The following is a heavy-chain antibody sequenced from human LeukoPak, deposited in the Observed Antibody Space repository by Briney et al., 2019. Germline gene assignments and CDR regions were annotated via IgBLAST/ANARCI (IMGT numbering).Heavy chain of an antibody. J-gene: IGHJ4*02. V-gene: IGHV4-34*01. CDR3: ARRSSSRRGYSGYVY. Sequence: SETLSLTCAVYGGSFSGYYWSWIRQPPGKGLXXXXEINHSGSTNYNPSLKSRVTISVDTSKNQFSLKLSSVTAADTAVYYCARRSSSRRGYSGYVYWGQGTLVTVSS. CDR2: INHSGST. D-gene: IGHD5-12*01. CDR1: GGSFSGYY.